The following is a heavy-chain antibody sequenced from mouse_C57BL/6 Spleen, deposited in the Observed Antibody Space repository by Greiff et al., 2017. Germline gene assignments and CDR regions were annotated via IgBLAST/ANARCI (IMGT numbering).Heavy chain of an antibody. CDR1: GYTFTSYD. V-gene: IGHV1-85*01. CDR3: AREGSSLYYAMDY. D-gene: IGHD1-1*01. J-gene: IGHJ4*01. CDR2: IYPRDGST. Sequence: VKLVESGPELVKPGASVKLSCKASGYTFTSYDINWVKQRPGQGLEWIGWIYPRDGSTKYNEKFKGKATLTVDTSSSTAYMELHSLTSEDSAVYFCAREGSSLYYAMDYWGQGTSVTVSS.